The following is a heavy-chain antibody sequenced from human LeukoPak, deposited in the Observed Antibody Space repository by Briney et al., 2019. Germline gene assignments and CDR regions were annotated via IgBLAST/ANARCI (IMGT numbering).Heavy chain of an antibody. CDR1: GFTFSSYA. CDR2: ISYDGSNK. V-gene: IGHV3-30*04. Sequence: GGSLRLSCAASGFTFSSYAMHWVRQAPGKGLEWVAVISYDGSNKYYADSVKGTFTISRNNSKNTLYLQMNSLRAEDTAVYYCARDAPDVVVVAATPGYYMDVWGKGTTVTVSS. CDR3: ARDAPDVVVVAATPGYYMDV. D-gene: IGHD2-15*01. J-gene: IGHJ6*03.